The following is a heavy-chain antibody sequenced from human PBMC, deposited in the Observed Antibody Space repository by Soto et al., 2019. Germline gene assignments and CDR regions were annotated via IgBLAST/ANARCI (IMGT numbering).Heavy chain of an antibody. CDR3: ARQSDAFDY. CDR1: GYTFTDHY. Sequence: QVQLVQSGAEVKKPGASVKVSCKASGYTFTDHYIHWVRQAPGQGLEWLGWVTPNTGGSHYAQKFKGRVTMTRDTSMNTAYVELTSLTSDDTAVYYCARQSDAFDYWGQGALVTVSS. J-gene: IGHJ4*02. V-gene: IGHV1-2*02. CDR2: VTPNTGGS.